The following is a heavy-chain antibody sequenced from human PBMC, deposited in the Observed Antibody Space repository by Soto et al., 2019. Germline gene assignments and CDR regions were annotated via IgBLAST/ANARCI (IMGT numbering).Heavy chain of an antibody. CDR2: IIPIFGTA. CDR3: AREFQGYDFWSGYNSDPLTSYYYGMDV. Sequence: SVKVSCKASGGTFSSYAISWVRQAPGQGLEWMGGIIPIFGTANYAQKFQGRVTITADKSTSTAYMELSSLRSDDTAVYYCAREFQGYDFWSGYNSDPLTSYYYGMDVWGQGTTVTVSS. J-gene: IGHJ6*02. V-gene: IGHV1-69*06. D-gene: IGHD3-3*01. CDR1: GGTFSSYA.